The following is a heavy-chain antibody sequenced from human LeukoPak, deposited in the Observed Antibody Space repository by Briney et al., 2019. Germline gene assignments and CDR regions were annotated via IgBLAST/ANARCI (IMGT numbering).Heavy chain of an antibody. V-gene: IGHV3-30*18. CDR3: AEEGRTHDAFDI. Sequence: GGSLRLSCAASGFTFSSYGMHWVRQAPGKGLEWVAVISYDGSNKYYADSVKGRFTISRDNSKNTLYLQMNSLRAEDTAVYYCAEEGRTHDAFDIWGQGTMVTVSS. CDR1: GFTFSSYG. J-gene: IGHJ3*02. CDR2: ISYDGSNK. D-gene: IGHD1-14*01.